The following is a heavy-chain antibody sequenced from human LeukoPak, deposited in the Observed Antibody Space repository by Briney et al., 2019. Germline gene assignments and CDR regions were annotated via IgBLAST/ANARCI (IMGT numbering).Heavy chain of an antibody. J-gene: IGHJ3*02. V-gene: IGHV1-2*02. CDR2: INPNSGGT. Sequence: ASVKVSCKASGYTFTGYYMHWVRQAPGQGLEWMGWINPNSGGTNYAQKFQGRVTMTRDTSISTAYMELSRLRSDDTAVYYCARDLEWLYPGGAFDIWGQGTMVTVSP. CDR1: GYTFTGYY. CDR3: ARDLEWLYPGGAFDI. D-gene: IGHD3-3*01.